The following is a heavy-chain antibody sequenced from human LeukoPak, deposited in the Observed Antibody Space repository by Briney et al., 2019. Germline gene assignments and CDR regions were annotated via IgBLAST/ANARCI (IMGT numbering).Heavy chain of an antibody. CDR1: GGTFSSYA. J-gene: IGHJ5*02. V-gene: IGHV1-69*05. CDR2: IIPIFGTA. Sequence: TPGKFPGKASGGTFSSYAISRVRQAPGQGLDLMGWIIPIFGTANYAQKFQGRVTITTDESTSTAYMELSSLRSEDTAVYYCAGEVQLERENWFDPWGQGTLVTVSS. CDR3: AGEVQLERENWFDP. D-gene: IGHD1-1*01.